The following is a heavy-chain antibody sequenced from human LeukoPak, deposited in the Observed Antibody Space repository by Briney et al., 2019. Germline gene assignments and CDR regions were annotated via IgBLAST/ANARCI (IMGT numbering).Heavy chain of an antibody. D-gene: IGHD6-13*01. CDR3: AKDLSTRIAAAGFFDY. V-gene: IGHV3-23*01. Sequence: PGGSLRLSCAASGFTFSTYGMSWVRQAPGKGLEWVSAISGSGGSTYYADSVKGRFTISRDNSKNTLYLQMNSLRAEDTAVYYCAKDLSTRIAAAGFFDYWGQGTLVTVSS. CDR2: ISGSGGST. CDR1: GFTFSTYG. J-gene: IGHJ4*02.